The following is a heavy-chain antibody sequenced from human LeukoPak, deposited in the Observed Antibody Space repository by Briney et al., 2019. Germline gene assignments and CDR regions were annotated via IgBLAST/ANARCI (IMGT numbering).Heavy chain of an antibody. V-gene: IGHV1-18*01. J-gene: IGHJ2*01. CDR3: ARARSLSGSYDWYFDL. CDR2: ISAYNGNT. Sequence: GASVKVSCKASGYTFTSYGISWVRQAPGQGLEWMGWISAYNGNTDYAQKLQGRVTMTTDTSTSTAYMELRSLRSDDTAVYYCARARSLSGSYDWYFDLWGRGTLVTVSS. CDR1: GYTFTSYG. D-gene: IGHD1-26*01.